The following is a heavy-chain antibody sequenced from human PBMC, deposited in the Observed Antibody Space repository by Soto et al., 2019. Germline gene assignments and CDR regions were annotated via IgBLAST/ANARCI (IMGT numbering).Heavy chain of an antibody. Sequence: EVQLLESGGGLVQPGGSLRLSCAASGFTFSSYAMSWVRQAPGKGLEWVSAISGSGGSTYYADSVKGRFTISRDNSKNTLDLQMNSLRAEDTAVYYCAKSSEYSGYGGYFDYWGQGTLVTVSS. D-gene: IGHD5-12*01. CDR3: AKSSEYSGYGGYFDY. V-gene: IGHV3-23*01. J-gene: IGHJ4*02. CDR1: GFTFSSYA. CDR2: ISGSGGST.